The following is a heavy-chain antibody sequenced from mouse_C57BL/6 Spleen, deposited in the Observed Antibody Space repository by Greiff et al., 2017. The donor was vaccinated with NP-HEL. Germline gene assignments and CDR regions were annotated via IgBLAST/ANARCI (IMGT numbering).Heavy chain of an antibody. CDR1: GFTFSSYA. CDR3: ARDPPITTVVAHWYFDV. V-gene: IGHV5-4*01. Sequence: EVNVVESGGGLVKPGGSLKLSCAASGFTFSSYAMSWVRQTPEKRLEWVATISDGGSYTYYPDNVKGRFTISRDNAKNNLYLQMSHLKSEDTAMYYCARDPPITTVVAHWYFDVWGTGTTVTVSS. D-gene: IGHD1-1*01. J-gene: IGHJ1*03. CDR2: ISDGGSYT.